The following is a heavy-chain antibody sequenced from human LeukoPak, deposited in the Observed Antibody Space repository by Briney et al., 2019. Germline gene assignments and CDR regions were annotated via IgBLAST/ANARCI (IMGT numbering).Heavy chain of an antibody. D-gene: IGHD6-19*01. CDR3: TRESAAVAGPALDAFDI. V-gene: IGHV3-49*03. J-gene: IGHJ3*02. Sequence: PGGSLRLSCTASGFTFGDYAMSWFRQAPGKGLEWVGFIRSKAYGGTTEYAASVKGRFTISRDDSKSIAYLQMNSLKTEDTAVYYCTRESAAVAGPALDAFDIWGQGTMVTASS. CDR2: IRSKAYGGTT. CDR1: GFTFGDYA.